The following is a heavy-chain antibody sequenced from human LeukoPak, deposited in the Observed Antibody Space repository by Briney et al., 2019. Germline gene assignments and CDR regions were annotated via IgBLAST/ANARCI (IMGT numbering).Heavy chain of an antibody. Sequence: PGGSLRLSCAASGFTVSSNYMSWVRQAPGKGLEWVSVIYSGGSTYYADSVKGRFTISRDNSKNTLYLQMNSLRAEDTAVYYCARDETLSYYDFWSGYSSWGQGTLVTVSS. CDR2: IYSGGST. D-gene: IGHD3-3*01. CDR3: ARDETLSYYDFWSGYSS. CDR1: GFTVSSNY. J-gene: IGHJ5*02. V-gene: IGHV3-66*01.